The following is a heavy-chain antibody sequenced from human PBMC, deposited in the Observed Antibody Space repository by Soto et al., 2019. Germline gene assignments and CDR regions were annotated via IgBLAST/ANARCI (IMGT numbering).Heavy chain of an antibody. Sequence: QVQLVESGGGVVQPGRSLRLSCAASGFTFSSYAMHWVRQAPGKGLEWVAVISYDGSNKYYADSVKGRFTISRDNSKSTLYLQMNSLRAEDTAVYYCARDTSQLGIVWYFDLWGRGTLVTVSS. CDR1: GFTFSSYA. CDR3: ARDTSQLGIVWYFDL. J-gene: IGHJ2*01. D-gene: IGHD7-27*01. V-gene: IGHV3-30-3*01. CDR2: ISYDGSNK.